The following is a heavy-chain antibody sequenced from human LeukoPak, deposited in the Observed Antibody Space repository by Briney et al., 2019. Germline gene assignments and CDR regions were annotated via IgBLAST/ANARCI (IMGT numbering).Heavy chain of an antibody. J-gene: IGHJ3*02. CDR3: ARESSTSWSNYVPGGAFDI. CDR2: ISYDGSNK. Sequence: QAGGSLRLSCAASGFTFSSYAMHWVRQAPGKGLEWVAVISYDGSNKYYADSVKGRFTISRDNSKNTLYLQMNSLRAEDTAVYYCARESSTSWSNYVPGGAFDICGQGTMVTVSS. CDR1: GFTFSSYA. V-gene: IGHV3-30-3*01. D-gene: IGHD2-2*01.